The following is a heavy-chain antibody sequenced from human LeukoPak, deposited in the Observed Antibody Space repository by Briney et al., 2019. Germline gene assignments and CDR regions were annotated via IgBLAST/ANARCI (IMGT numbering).Heavy chain of an antibody. Sequence: PGRSLSPSCSPSGFTFSSYGIDSVRHAPGKGLGWGAVISYDGTSKYYAVTVKGRFTISRDNSKNTLYLQMNTLRAEDVAVYDCAMGALVWFGGQMSGYFDYWGQGTLVTVSS. D-gene: IGHD3-10*01. V-gene: IGHV3-30*19. CDR3: AMGALVWFGGQMSGYFDY. J-gene: IGHJ4*02. CDR1: GFTFSSYG. CDR2: ISYDGTSK.